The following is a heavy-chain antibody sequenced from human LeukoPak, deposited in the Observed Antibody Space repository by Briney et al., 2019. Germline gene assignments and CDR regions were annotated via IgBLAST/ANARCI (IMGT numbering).Heavy chain of an antibody. CDR3: AKDITAYYDSSGASDY. Sequence: GGSLRLSCAASGFTFDDYAMHWVRQGPGKGLEWDSGISWDSYGVGYADSVKGRFIISRDNAKNSLYLQMNSLRPEDTALYYCAKDITAYYDSSGASDYWGQGTLVTVSS. V-gene: IGHV3-9*01. CDR2: ISWDSYGV. CDR1: GFTFDDYA. J-gene: IGHJ4*02. D-gene: IGHD3-22*01.